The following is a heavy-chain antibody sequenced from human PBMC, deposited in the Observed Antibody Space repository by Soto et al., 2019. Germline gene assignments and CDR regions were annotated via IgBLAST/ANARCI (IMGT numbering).Heavy chain of an antibody. V-gene: IGHV3-7*04. J-gene: IGHJ4*02. CDR1: GFTFSSYW. D-gene: IGHD2-2*02. Sequence: EVQLVESGGGLVQPGGSLRLSCAASGFTFSSYWMSWVRQAPGKGLEWVANIKQDGSEKYYVDSVKGRFTISRDNAKTSLYLKMNSLRAEDTAVFYCAGGEYCSSTSCYTGVGFAYWGQGTLVTVSS. CDR3: AGGEYCSSTSCYTGVGFAY. CDR2: IKQDGSEK.